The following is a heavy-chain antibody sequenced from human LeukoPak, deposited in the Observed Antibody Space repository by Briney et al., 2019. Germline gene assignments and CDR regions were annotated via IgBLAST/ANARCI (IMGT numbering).Heavy chain of an antibody. V-gene: IGHV3-30*02. CDR1: GFNFNYYG. Sequence: PGGSLRLSCAASGFNFNYYGMHWVRQAPGKGLEWVALIRYDGSNKYYADSVKGRFTISRDNSENTLYMQMNSLRVEDTAVYYCAKGLHSSSWNDAFDIWGQGTTVTVSS. CDR2: IRYDGSNK. D-gene: IGHD6-13*01. CDR3: AKGLHSSSWNDAFDI. J-gene: IGHJ3*02.